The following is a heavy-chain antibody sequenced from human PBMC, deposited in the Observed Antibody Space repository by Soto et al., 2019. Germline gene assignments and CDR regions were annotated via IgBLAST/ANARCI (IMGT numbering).Heavy chain of an antibody. J-gene: IGHJ5*02. CDR3: ARVSNPSYYYDSSGYYWFDP. Sequence: GASVKVSCKASGYTFTSYGISWVRQAPGQGLEWMGWISAYNGNTNYAQKLQGRVTMTTDTSTSTAYVELRSLRSDDTAVYYCARVSNPSYYYDSSGYYWFDPWGQGTLVTVSS. D-gene: IGHD3-22*01. CDR2: ISAYNGNT. V-gene: IGHV1-18*01. CDR1: GYTFTSYG.